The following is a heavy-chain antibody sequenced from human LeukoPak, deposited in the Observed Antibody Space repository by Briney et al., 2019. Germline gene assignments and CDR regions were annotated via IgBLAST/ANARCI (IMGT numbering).Heavy chain of an antibody. D-gene: IGHD3-10*01. CDR2: IHASENT. CDR3: ARGFNYYGSGSAYYYYMDV. CDR1: GGSINNFY. J-gene: IGHJ6*03. Sequence: SETLSLTCTFSGGSINNFYWSWIRQPAGKGLEWIGRIHASENTNYNPSLKSRVTMSVDTSKNQFSLELSSVTAADTAVYYCARGFNYYGSGSAYYYYMDVWGKGTTVTVSS. V-gene: IGHV4-4*07.